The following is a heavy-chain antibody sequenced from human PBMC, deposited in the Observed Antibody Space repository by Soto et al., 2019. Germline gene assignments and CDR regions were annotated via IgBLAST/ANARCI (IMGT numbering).Heavy chain of an antibody. V-gene: IGHV1-3*01. J-gene: IGHJ6*02. CDR3: ARGSSSLENYSFYGLDI. Sequence: ASVKVSCKASGYSFSNYGIHWVRQAPGQRLEWLGWVSAGNGQTKYSQRFQGRVTITRDTSASTAHMDLTSLTSEDTGVYYCARGSSSLENYSFYGLDIWGQGSTVTVSS. D-gene: IGHD6-13*01. CDR1: GYSFSNYG. CDR2: VSAGNGQT.